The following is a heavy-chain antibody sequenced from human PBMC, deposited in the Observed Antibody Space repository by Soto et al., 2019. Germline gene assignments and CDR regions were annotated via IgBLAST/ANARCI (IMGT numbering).Heavy chain of an antibody. CDR2: IGTAGDT. CDR3: ARSARPRGYSYGYGYYGMDV. Sequence: GGSLRLSCAASGFTFSSYDMHWVRQATGKGLEWVSAIGTAGDTYYPGSVKGRFTISRENAKNSLYLQMNSLRAGDTAVYYCARSARPRGYSYGYGYYGMDVWGQGTTVTVS. D-gene: IGHD5-18*01. J-gene: IGHJ6*02. V-gene: IGHV3-13*01. CDR1: GFTFSSYD.